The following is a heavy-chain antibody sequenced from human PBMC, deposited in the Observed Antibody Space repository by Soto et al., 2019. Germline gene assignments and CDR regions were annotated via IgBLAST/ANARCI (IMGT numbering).Heavy chain of an antibody. J-gene: IGHJ4*02. CDR2: IIPVFGTA. CDR3: ATELGDNPASPFDA. D-gene: IGHD1-1*01. CDR1: GVTFSSET. Sequence: QVQLVQSGADVKKPGSSVKVSCQASGVTFSSETLGWVRQAPGQGLGWVGGIIPVFGTASYAQKFQGRVTITADESTSTVYMELSSLRSDDTAVYFCATELGDNPASPFDAWGQGTLVTVSS. V-gene: IGHV1-69*01.